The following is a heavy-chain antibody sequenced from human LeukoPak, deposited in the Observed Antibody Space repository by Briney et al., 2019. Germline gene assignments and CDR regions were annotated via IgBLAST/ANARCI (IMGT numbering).Heavy chain of an antibody. V-gene: IGHV3-11*01. J-gene: IGHJ4*02. CDR2: IGSSANTI. D-gene: IGHD3-22*01. CDR3: AKKGPTMIPGNYFDY. CDR1: GFTFSDYY. Sequence: GGSLRLSCAASGFTFSDYYMSWIRQAPGKGLEWVSHIGSSANTIWYADSVKGRFTISRDNAKNSVHLQMNSLRAEDTAVYYCAKKGPTMIPGNYFDYWGQGTLVTVSS.